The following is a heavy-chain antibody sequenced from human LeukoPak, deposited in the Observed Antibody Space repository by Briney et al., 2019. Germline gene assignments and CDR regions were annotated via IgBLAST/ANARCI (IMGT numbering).Heavy chain of an antibody. D-gene: IGHD6-19*01. CDR2: INHSGST. J-gene: IGHJ4*02. Sequence: KPSETLSLTCAVYGGSFSGYYWSWIRQPPGKGLEWIGEINHSGSTNYNPSLKSRVTISEDTSKNQFSLKLSSVTAADTAVYYCASCRHSSGWYIDYWGQGTLVTVSS. V-gene: IGHV4-34*01. CDR3: ASCRHSSGWYIDY. CDR1: GGSFSGYY.